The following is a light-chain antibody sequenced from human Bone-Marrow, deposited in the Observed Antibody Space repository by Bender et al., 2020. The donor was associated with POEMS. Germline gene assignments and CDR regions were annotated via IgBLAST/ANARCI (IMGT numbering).Light chain of an antibody. CDR3: SSYAGSKLLV. CDR1: SRDVGTYDY. CDR2: EVS. J-gene: IGLJ2*01. V-gene: IGLV2-8*01. Sequence: QSALTQPHSVSGSPGQSVTISCTGTSRDVGTYDYVSWYQQHPGKAPKLMIYEVSERPSGVPHRFSGSKSGNTASLTVSGLQAEDEAYYYCSSYAGSKLLVFGGGTKLTVL.